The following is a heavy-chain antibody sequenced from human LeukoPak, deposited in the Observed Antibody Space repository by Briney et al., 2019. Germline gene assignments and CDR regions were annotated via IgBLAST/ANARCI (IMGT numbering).Heavy chain of an antibody. CDR1: GYTFTSYY. Sequence: GASVKVSCKASGYTFTSYYMHWVRQAPGQGLEWMGLINPSGGSTSYAQKFQGRVTMTRDTSTSTVYTELSSPRSEDTAVYYCARCGEPSYDILTGYSRFDYWGQGTLVTVSS. CDR2: INPSGGST. J-gene: IGHJ4*02. V-gene: IGHV1-46*01. D-gene: IGHD3-9*01. CDR3: ARCGEPSYDILTGYSRFDY.